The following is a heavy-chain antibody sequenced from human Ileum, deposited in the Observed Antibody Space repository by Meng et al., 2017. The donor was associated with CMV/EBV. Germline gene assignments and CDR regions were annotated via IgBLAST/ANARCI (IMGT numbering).Heavy chain of an antibody. V-gene: IGHV4-30-4*08. CDR1: GVSIGRDDYY. J-gene: IGHJ4*02. Sequence: QEWALRLVKASQILCLTCICSGVSIGRDDYYWCWSGQYAGKVVAWIGYIYYSGRTYYNPSLKGRVIISVDTSKNQFSLKLSSVTAADTAVYFCARGVNYYPMSGYKYYDQWGQGTLVTVSS. CDR2: IYYSGRT. D-gene: IGHD5-12*01. CDR3: ARGVNYYPMSGYKYYDQ.